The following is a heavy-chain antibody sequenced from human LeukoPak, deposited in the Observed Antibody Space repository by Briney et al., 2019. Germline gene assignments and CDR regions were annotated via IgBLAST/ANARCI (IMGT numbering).Heavy chain of an antibody. D-gene: IGHD2-21*01. J-gene: IGHJ5*01. CDR3: ARQVAVVEPTDPNWFDS. CDR2: IFYNGRT. Sequence: PSETLSLTCNVSGDSIGRSTYYWGWVRQTPEKGLEWIGSIFYNGRTYYTPSLQSRVIMSSDTSKNQFSLRLTSVTAADTAVYYCARQVAVVEPTDPNWFDSWGQGTLVTVSS. CDR1: GDSIGRSTYY. V-gene: IGHV4-39*07.